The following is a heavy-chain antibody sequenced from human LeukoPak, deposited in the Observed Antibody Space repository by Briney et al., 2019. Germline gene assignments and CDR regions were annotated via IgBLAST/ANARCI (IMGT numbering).Heavy chain of an antibody. CDR3: AREQAALGRYFDWLPFDY. Sequence: PSETLSLTCAVYGGSFSGYYWSWIRQPPGKGLEWIGEINHSGSTNYNPSLKSRVTISVDTSKNQFSLKLSSVTAAGTAVYCCAREQAALGRYFDWLPFDYWGQGTLVTVSS. D-gene: IGHD3-9*01. J-gene: IGHJ4*02. V-gene: IGHV4-34*01. CDR2: INHSGST. CDR1: GGSFSGYY.